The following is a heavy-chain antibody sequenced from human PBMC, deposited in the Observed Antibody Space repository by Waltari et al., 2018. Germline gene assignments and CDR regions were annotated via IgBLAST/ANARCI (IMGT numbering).Heavy chain of an antibody. D-gene: IGHD2-21*01. J-gene: IGHJ4*02. CDR2: IDEAGNRK. CDR1: GFPFSSHW. Sequence: EVQLVESGGGLVQPGESLRLSCAASGFPFSSHWMAWVRQAPGKGLEWVANIDEAGNRKDYVDSLKGRFIISRDNAQNSLSLQMSSLRAEDTAVYYCARHIPRGQSDFDCWGRGTLVTVSS. V-gene: IGHV3-7*03. CDR3: ARHIPRGQSDFDC.